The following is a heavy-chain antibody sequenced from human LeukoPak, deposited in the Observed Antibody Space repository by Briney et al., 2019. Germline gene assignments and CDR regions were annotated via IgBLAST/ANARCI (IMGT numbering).Heavy chain of an antibody. Sequence: PGGSLKLSCAASGFTFSGSAMHWVRQASGKGLEGVGRIRSKANSYATAYAASVKGRFTISRDDSKNTAYLQMNSLKTEDTAVYYCTSSIAAAGNYYYGMDVWGQGTTVTVSS. CDR2: IRSKANSYAT. V-gene: IGHV3-73*01. D-gene: IGHD6-13*01. CDR1: GFTFSGSA. J-gene: IGHJ6*02. CDR3: TSSIAAAGNYYYGMDV.